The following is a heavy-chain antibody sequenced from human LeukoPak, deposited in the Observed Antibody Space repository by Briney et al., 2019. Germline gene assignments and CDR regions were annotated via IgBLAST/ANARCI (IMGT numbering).Heavy chain of an antibody. CDR2: HYYSGST. CDR1: CGSISSRSHY. Sequence: PSETLSLTCTVSCGSISSRSHYWGWIPQPPGKGLEWILCHYYSGSTSYNPSPKSRVTISVDTSKNQFSLKLSSVTAADTAVYYCARLGYCSSTSCYVGRVYWGQGTLVTVSS. J-gene: IGHJ4*02. D-gene: IGHD2-2*01. V-gene: IGHV4-39*07. CDR3: ARLGYCSSTSCYVGRVY.